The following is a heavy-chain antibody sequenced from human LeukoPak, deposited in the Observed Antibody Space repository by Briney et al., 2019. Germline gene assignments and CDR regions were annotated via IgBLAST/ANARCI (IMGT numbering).Heavy chain of an antibody. Sequence: ASVKVSCKASGYAFTNYDINWVRQASGQGLEWMGWMNPNSGNTGSAQKFQGRVTMASNTSISTAYMELSSLRSEDTAVYYCARGLRREQQLLRAFDYWGQGSPVTVSS. D-gene: IGHD6-13*01. CDR2: MNPNSGNT. V-gene: IGHV1-8*01. CDR3: ARGLRREQQLLRAFDY. CDR1: GYAFTNYD. J-gene: IGHJ4*02.